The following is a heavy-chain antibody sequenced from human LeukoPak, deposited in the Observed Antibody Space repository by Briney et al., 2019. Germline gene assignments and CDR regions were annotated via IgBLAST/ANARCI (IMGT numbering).Heavy chain of an antibody. J-gene: IGHJ4*02. D-gene: IGHD2-2*01. V-gene: IGHV3-21*01. CDR1: GFTFSNYI. Sequence: GGSLRLSCAASGFTFSNYIMNWVRQAPGKGLEWVSSISSSSSYIYYADSMKGRFTISRDNAKNSLYLQIDSLRAEDTAVYYCAHGTMYQLDYWGQGTLVTVSS. CDR3: AHGTMYQLDY. CDR2: ISSSSSYI.